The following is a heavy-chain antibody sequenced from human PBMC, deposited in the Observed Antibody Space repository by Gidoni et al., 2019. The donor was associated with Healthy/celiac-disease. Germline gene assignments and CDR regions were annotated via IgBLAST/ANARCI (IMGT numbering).Heavy chain of an antibody. CDR2: IYYSGSN. CDR1: GGSISRYY. J-gene: IGHJ5*02. Sequence: QVQMQESGPGLVQPSETLSLTFTVSGGSISRYYLSWIRQPPGKGLEWIGYIYYSGSNNYNPYLKCRVTISGDTSKNHFSLKLSSVTAADTAVYYCARWTHFSYCTGGVCYGGTFDPWGQGTLVTVSS. CDR3: ARWTHFSYCTGGVCYGGTFDP. V-gene: IGHV4-59*01. D-gene: IGHD2-8*02.